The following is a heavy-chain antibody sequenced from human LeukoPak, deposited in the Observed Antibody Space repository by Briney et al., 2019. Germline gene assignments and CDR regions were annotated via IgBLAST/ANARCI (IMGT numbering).Heavy chain of an antibody. CDR3: ARVRGPGPYCDFWSGYRPFDY. CDR2: INPNSGGT. D-gene: IGHD3-3*01. V-gene: IGHV1-2*06. Sequence: ASVKVSCKASGYTFTGYYMHWVRQAPGQGLEWMGRINPNSGGTNYAQKFQGRVTMTRDTSISTAYMELSRLRSDDTAVYYCARVRGPGPYCDFWSGYRPFDYWGQGTLVTVSS. CDR1: GYTFTGYY. J-gene: IGHJ4*02.